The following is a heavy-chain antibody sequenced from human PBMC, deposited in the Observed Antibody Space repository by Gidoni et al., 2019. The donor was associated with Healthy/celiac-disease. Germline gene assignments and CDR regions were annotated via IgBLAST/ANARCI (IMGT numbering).Heavy chain of an antibody. CDR2: IKSKTDGGTT. V-gene: IGHV3-15*01. CDR3: TTVDCSSTSCYVGINSGGAYYMDV. J-gene: IGHJ6*03. Sequence: LEWVGRIKSKTDGGTTDYAAPVKGRFTISRDDSKNTLYLQMNSLKTEDTAVYYCTTVDCSSTSCYVGINSGGAYYMDVWGKGTTVTVSS. D-gene: IGHD2-2*01.